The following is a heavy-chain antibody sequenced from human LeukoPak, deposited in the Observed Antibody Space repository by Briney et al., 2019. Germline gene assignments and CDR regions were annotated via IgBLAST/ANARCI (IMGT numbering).Heavy chain of an antibody. J-gene: IGHJ5*02. CDR1: GYTFTSYY. D-gene: IGHD2-15*01. V-gene: IGHV1-46*01. CDR2: INPSGGST. CDR3: ARSGVVRNWFDP. Sequence: GAPVKVSCKASGYTFTSYYMHWVRQAPGQGLEWMGIINPSGGSTSYAQKFQGRVTMTRDMSTSTVYMELSSLRSEDTAVYYCARSGVVRNWFDPWGQGTLVTVSS.